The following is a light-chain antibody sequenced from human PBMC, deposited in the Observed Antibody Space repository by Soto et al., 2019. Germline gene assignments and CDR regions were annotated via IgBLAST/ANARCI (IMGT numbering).Light chain of an antibody. CDR2: GAS. Sequence: EIVLTQSPGTMSLSPGERATLSCRASQSVSSSYLAWYQQKPGQAPRLLIFGASSRATGTPDRFSGSGSGTDFTLTISRLEPEDFAVYYCQQYDTSPRTFGPGTKVEIK. J-gene: IGKJ1*01. CDR1: QSVSSSY. CDR3: QQYDTSPRT. V-gene: IGKV3-20*01.